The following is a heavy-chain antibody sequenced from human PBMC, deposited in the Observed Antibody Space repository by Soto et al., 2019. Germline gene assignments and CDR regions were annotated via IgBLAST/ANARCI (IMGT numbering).Heavy chain of an antibody. CDR1: NYMFRSYG. J-gene: IGHJ4*02. V-gene: IGHV1-18*01. CDR3: ARDGGYGAGSYFDY. Sequence: QVQLVQSGAEVKRPGASVKVSCKAYNYMFRSYGVSWVRQAHGQGLEWMGWISAFSGNTNYPQNFQGRITMTTDTSTGTAYMELRTLRSDDSAIYYCARDGGYGAGSYFDYWGQGTLVTVSS. CDR2: ISAFSGNT. D-gene: IGHD3-10*01.